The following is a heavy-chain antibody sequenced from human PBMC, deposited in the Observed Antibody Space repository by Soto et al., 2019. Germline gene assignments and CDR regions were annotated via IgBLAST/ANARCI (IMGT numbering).Heavy chain of an antibody. CDR3: ARDRRITGTSSLDY. D-gene: IGHD1-7*01. Sequence: QVQLVESGGGVVQPGRSLRLSCAASGFTFSSYGMHWVRQAPGKGLEWVAVIWYDGSNKYYADSVKGRFTISRDNSKNTQYLQMNSLRAEDTAVYYCARDRRITGTSSLDYRGQGTLVPVSS. CDR1: GFTFSSYG. J-gene: IGHJ4*02. CDR2: IWYDGSNK. V-gene: IGHV3-33*01.